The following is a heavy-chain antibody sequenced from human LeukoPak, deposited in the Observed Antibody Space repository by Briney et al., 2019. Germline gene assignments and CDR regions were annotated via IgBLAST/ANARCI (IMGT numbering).Heavy chain of an antibody. V-gene: IGHV3-21*01. J-gene: IGHJ4*02. CDR2: MSSSSSYI. CDR3: AREQQEDFDY. Sequence: GGSLRLSCAASGFTFSSYSMNWVRQAPGKGLEWVSSMSSSSSYIYYADSVKGRFAISRDNARNSLYLQMNSLRAEDTAVYYCAREQQEDFDYWGQGTLVTVSS. CDR1: GFTFSSYS. D-gene: IGHD1-1*01.